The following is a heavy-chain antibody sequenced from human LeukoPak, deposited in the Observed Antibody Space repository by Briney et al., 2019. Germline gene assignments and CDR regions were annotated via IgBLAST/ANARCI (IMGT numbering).Heavy chain of an antibody. Sequence: SQTLSLTCTVSGGSISSGSYYWSWIRQPAGKGLEWIGRIYTSGSTNYNPSLKSRVTISVDTSKNQFSLKLSSVTAADTAVYYCARRFGWGYTYYYDSSGAFDIWGQGTMVTVSS. V-gene: IGHV4-61*02. J-gene: IGHJ3*02. CDR3: ARRFGWGYTYYYDSSGAFDI. CDR2: IYTSGST. CDR1: GGSISSGSYY. D-gene: IGHD3-22*01.